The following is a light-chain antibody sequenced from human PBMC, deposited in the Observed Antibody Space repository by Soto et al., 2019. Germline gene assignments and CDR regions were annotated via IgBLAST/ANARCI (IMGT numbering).Light chain of an antibody. CDR3: QSYDRSLSGSV. CDR1: SSNIGSNT. J-gene: IGLJ3*02. CDR2: GSD. Sequence: QSVLTQPPSASGTPGQRVTISCSGSSSNIGSNTVNWYSQLPGTAPKLLIYGSDLRPSGVPDRFSGSKSGTSASLAISGLQAEDEADYYCQSYDRSLSGSVFGGGTKLTVL. V-gene: IGLV1-44*01.